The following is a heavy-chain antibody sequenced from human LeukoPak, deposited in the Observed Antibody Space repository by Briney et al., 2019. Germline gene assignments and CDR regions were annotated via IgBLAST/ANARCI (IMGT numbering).Heavy chain of an antibody. J-gene: IGHJ4*02. D-gene: IGHD2-15*01. CDR2: VSYDATNK. V-gene: IGHV3-30*18. CDR1: GFTFISYG. Sequence: GGSLRLSCAASGFTFISYGMHWVRQAPGRGLEWVAVVSYDATNKYYADSVKGRFTISRDHSKNTLYLQMHSLRTEDTAVYYCAKDRFVCGGSCYSPFDHWGQGTLVTVSS. CDR3: AKDRFVCGGSCYSPFDH.